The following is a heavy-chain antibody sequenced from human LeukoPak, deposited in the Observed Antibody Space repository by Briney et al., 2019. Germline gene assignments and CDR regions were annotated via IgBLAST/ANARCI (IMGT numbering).Heavy chain of an antibody. Sequence: ETLSLTCTVSGGSISSNYMSWVRQAPGKGLEWVSVIYSGGSTYYADSVKGRFTISRDNSKNTLYLQMNSLRVEDTAVYYCAILGGYSYGYIDNWGQGILVTVSS. D-gene: IGHD5-18*01. CDR2: IYSGGST. CDR1: GGSISSNY. V-gene: IGHV3-53*01. CDR3: AILGGYSYGYIDN. J-gene: IGHJ4*02.